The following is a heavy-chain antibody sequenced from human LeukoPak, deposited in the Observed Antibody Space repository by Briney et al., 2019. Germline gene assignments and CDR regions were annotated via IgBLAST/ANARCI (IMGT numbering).Heavy chain of an antibody. Sequence: PGGSLRLSCAASGFTFSSYEMNWVRQAPGKGLEWVSYISTRGSTEYYADSVKGRFTISRDNFKNTLSLQVNSLRAEDTAMYYCAKDDDWGRYKHWGQGTLVTVSS. V-gene: IGHV3-48*03. CDR1: GFTFSSYE. J-gene: IGHJ1*01. CDR3: AKDDDWGRYKH. D-gene: IGHD3-16*01. CDR2: ISTRGSTE.